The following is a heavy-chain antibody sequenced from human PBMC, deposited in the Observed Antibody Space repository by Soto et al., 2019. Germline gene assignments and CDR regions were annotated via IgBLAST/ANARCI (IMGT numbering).Heavy chain of an antibody. CDR1: GGSISSGDYY. J-gene: IGHJ5*02. Sequence: QVQLQESGPGLVKPSQTLSLTCTVSGGSISSGDYYWSWIRQHPGKGLEWIGYIYYSGSTYYNPSIKRRATISLDTSKNQFSLKLSSVTAADTAVYYCARWWSGSRQGFDPWGQGTLVTVSS. CDR3: ARWWSGSRQGFDP. V-gene: IGHV4-31*03. CDR2: IYYSGST. D-gene: IGHD3-3*01.